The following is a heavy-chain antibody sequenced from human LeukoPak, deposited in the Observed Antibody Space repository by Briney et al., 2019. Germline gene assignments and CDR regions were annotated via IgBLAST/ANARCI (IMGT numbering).Heavy chain of an antibody. D-gene: IGHD1-1*01. Sequence: SETLSLTCVVSGGSIGNIDWWSWVRQPPGKGLEWIGEIFHTGTANYNPSLKSRLTISVDTSKNQFSPKLSSVTAADTAVYYCARGPSTGYYFDYWGQGTLVTVSS. CDR1: GGSIGNIDW. V-gene: IGHV4/OR15-8*01. CDR2: IFHTGTA. CDR3: ARGPSTGYYFDY. J-gene: IGHJ4*02.